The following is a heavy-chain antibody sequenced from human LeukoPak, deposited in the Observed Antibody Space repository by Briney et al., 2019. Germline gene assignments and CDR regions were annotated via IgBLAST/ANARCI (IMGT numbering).Heavy chain of an antibody. CDR2: IRSKANSYAT. CDR3: IRSTSLYYYMDV. Sequence: GGSLRLSCAASGFTFSGSAMHWVRQASGKGLEWVGRIRSKANSYATAYAASVKGRFTISRDDSKNTAYLQMNSLKTEDTAVYYCIRSTSLYYYMDVWGKGTTVTVSS. D-gene: IGHD2-2*01. J-gene: IGHJ6*03. CDR1: GFTFSGSA. V-gene: IGHV3-73*01.